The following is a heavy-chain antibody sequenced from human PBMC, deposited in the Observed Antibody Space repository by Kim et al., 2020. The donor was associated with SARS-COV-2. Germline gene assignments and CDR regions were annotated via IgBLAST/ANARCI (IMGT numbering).Heavy chain of an antibody. D-gene: IGHD1-26*01. CDR2: ISAYNGNT. Sequence: ASVKVSCKASGYTFTSYGISWVRQAPGQGLEWMGWISAYNGNTNYAQKLQGRVTMTTDTSTSTAYMELRSLRSDDTAVYYCARDLRAEYSGSYHNWFDPWGEGTLVTVST. V-gene: IGHV1-18*01. J-gene: IGHJ5*02. CDR1: GYTFTSYG. CDR3: ARDLRAEYSGSYHNWFDP.